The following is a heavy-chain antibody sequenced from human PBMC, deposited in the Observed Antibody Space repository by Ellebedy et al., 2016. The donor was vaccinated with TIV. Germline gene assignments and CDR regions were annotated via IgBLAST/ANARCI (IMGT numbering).Heavy chain of an antibody. CDR3: ARDHYGPDY. CDR1: GFTFSSYA. V-gene: IGHV3-23*01. D-gene: IGHD3-10*01. CDR2: ISGSGGST. J-gene: IGHJ4*02. Sequence: GESLKISXAASGFTFSSYAMSWVRQAPGKGLEWVSAISGSGGSTYYADSVKGRFTISRDNSKNTLYLQMNSLRAEDTAVYYCARDHYGPDYWGQGTLVTVSS.